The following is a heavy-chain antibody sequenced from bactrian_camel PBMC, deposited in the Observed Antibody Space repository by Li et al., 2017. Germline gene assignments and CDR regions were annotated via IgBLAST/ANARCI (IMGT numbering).Heavy chain of an antibody. Sequence: HVQLVESGGGSVQAGGSLRLSCVASGYTYSSRCMGRFRQAPGKEREGVAGIDFAGRTTYADSVKGRFTISQDVVKNLVYLQMNDLKPEDTAVYYCAAEGPSWDSDSCVNSEIGYWGQGTQVTVS. J-gene: IGHJ6*01. V-gene: IGHV3S53*01. CDR3: AAEGPSWDSDSCVNSEIGY. CDR2: IDFAGRT. CDR1: GYTYSSRC.